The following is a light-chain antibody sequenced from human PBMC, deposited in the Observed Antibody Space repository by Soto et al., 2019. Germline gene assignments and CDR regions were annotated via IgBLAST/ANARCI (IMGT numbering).Light chain of an antibody. CDR2: SAT. V-gene: IGKV1-12*02. J-gene: IGKJ1*01. CDR3: QQANSFPWT. Sequence: DIQMTQSPSSVSAAVGDRLTITCRASQDINSWLVWYQQKPGEAPNLLLYSATNLQSGVPSRFSGSGSGTDFTLTISSLQPEDFATYYCQQANSFPWTFGQGTKVEIK. CDR1: QDINSW.